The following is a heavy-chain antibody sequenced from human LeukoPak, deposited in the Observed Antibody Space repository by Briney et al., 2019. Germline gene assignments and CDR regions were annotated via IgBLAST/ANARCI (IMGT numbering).Heavy chain of an antibody. Sequence: GGSLRPSCAASEFTFGSHSTKWVRQAPGKGLGWVSSISRSGGSIYYADSLKGRFTVSRDNAKNSLHLQMNSLRAEDTAVYFCARSLKVSAALDVFDIWGQGTMVTVSS. V-gene: IGHV3-21*01. CDR2: ISRSGGSI. CDR3: ARSLKVSAALDVFDI. D-gene: IGHD2-2*01. J-gene: IGHJ3*02. CDR1: EFTFGSHS.